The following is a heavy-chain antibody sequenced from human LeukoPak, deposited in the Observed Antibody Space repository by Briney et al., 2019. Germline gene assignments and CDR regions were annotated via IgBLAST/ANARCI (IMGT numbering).Heavy chain of an antibody. V-gene: IGHV1-3*01. CDR1: GYSSTNYA. Sequence: GASVKVSCTASGYSSTNYALHWVRQAPGQRLEWMGWINVGNGNIKYSQKFQGRVTITRGISANSAYMELNSLRSEDTAVYYCARDPTNKWEEPVYRFENWGQGSLVTVSS. CDR2: INVGNGNI. D-gene: IGHD1-14*01. CDR3: ARDPTNKWEEPVYRFEN. J-gene: IGHJ4*02.